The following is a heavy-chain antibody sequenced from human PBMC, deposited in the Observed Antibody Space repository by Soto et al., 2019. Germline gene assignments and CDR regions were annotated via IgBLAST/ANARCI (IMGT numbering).Heavy chain of an antibody. CDR1: GFTFSRYW. Sequence: PGGSLRLSCAASGFTFSRYWMHWVRQVPGKGLEWVSAITASGATTSYAASVQGRFVISRDNAMNTLYLHMNSLRAEDTAIYYCAKARCSTTDCYVPDYWGRGTLVTVSS. CDR3: AKARCSTTDCYVPDY. V-gene: IGHV3-23*01. J-gene: IGHJ4*02. D-gene: IGHD2-2*01. CDR2: ITASGATT.